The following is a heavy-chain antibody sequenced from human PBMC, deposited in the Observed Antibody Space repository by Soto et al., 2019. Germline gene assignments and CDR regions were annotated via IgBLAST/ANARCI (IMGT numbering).Heavy chain of an antibody. D-gene: IGHD3-10*01. J-gene: IGHJ6*02. CDR1: GFTFSNYD. CDR3: AREXSVSSSDYYAYYYGMDV. V-gene: IGHV3-48*03. Sequence: GGSLRLSCAASGFTFSNYDINWVRQAPGKGPERISHISSSGGIIYYADSVKGRFTISRDNAKNSLYLQMNSLRGEDTAVYYCAREXSVSSSDYYAYYYGMDVWGPGTTVTVSS. CDR2: ISSSGGII.